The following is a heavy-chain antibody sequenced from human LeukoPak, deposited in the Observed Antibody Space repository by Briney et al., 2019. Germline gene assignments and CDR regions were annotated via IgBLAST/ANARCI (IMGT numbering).Heavy chain of an antibody. CDR2: ISGSGGST. CDR3: TTDYDRVRGVDYYYYYYMDV. D-gene: IGHD3-10*01. J-gene: IGHJ6*03. Sequence: GGSLRLSCAASGFTFSSYGMSWVRQAPGKGLEWVSAISGSGGSTYYADSVKGRFTISRDNSKNTLYLQMNSLRAEDTAVYYCTTDYDRVRGVDYYYYYYMDVWGKGTTVTVSS. V-gene: IGHV3-23*01. CDR1: GFTFSSYG.